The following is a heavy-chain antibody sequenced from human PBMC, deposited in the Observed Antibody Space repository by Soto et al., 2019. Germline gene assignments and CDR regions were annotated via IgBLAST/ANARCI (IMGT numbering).Heavy chain of an antibody. D-gene: IGHD2-15*01. CDR1: GYTFTSYG. CDR2: ISAYNGNT. Sequence: ASVKVSCKASGYTFTSYGISWVRQAPGQVLEWMGWISAYNGNTNYARKLQGRVTMTTDTSTSTAYMELRSLRSDDTAVYYCARDLYCSGGSCYPYYFDYWGQGTLVTVSS. V-gene: IGHV1-18*01. J-gene: IGHJ4*02. CDR3: ARDLYCSGGSCYPYYFDY.